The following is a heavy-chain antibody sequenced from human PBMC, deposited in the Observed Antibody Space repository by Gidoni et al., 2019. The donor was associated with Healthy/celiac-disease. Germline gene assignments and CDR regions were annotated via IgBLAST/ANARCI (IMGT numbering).Heavy chain of an antibody. CDR1: GGTFSSYA. Sequence: QVQLVQSGAEVKKPGSSVKVSCKASGGTFSSYAISWVRQAPGQGLEWMGGVIPIFGTANSAQKFQGRVTITADESTSTAYMELSSLRSEDTAVYYCARDSPVRGVSLYSYGMDVWGQGTTVTVSS. CDR2: VIPIFGTA. J-gene: IGHJ6*02. CDR3: ARDSPVRGVSLYSYGMDV. D-gene: IGHD3-10*01. V-gene: IGHV1-69*01.